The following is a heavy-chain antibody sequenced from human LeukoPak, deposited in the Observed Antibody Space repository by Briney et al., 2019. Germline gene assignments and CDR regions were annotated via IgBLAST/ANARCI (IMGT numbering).Heavy chain of an antibody. CDR2: INPNSGGT. J-gene: IGHJ6*02. V-gene: IGHV1-2*02. Sequence: ASVKVSCKASGYTFTGYYMHWVRQAPGQGLEWMGWINPNSGGTNYAQKFQGRVTMTRDTSISTAYMELSRLRSDDTAVYYCAREVIVVVPAASEYYYYYYYGMDVWGQGTTVTVSS. CDR1: GYTFTGYY. CDR3: AREVIVVVPAASEYYYYYYYGMDV. D-gene: IGHD2-2*01.